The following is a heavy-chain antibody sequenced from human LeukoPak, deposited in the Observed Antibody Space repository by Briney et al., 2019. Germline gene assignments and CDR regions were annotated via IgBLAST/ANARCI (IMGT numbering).Heavy chain of an antibody. V-gene: IGHV3-33*01. CDR3: ARDYGDYASHFDY. CDR1: GFTFSSYG. Sequence: PGGSLRLSCPASGFTFSSYGMHWVSEAPGKGQARVGVIWYDGSNKYYADSVKGRFTISRDNSKNTLYLQMNSLRAEDTAVYYCARDYGDYASHFDYWGQGTLVTVSS. CDR2: IWYDGSNK. D-gene: IGHD4-17*01. J-gene: IGHJ4*02.